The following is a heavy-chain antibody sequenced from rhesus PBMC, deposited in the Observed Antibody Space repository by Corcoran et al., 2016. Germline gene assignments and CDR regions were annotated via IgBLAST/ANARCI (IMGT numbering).Heavy chain of an antibody. D-gene: IGHD2-2*01. J-gene: IGHJ4*01. CDR3: TRDYCTSTTCYDLSDY. CDR1: GFTFSSYG. V-gene: IGHV3-136*01. Sequence: EVQLVESGGALVQPGGSLRLSCAASGFTFSSYGMSWVRQAPGKGVMWVSSISRPSGYIYCADSVRGLFTVSRENAKNSLSLQMSSLRAEDTAVYYCTRDYCTSTTCYDLSDYWGQGVLVTVSS. CDR2: ISRPSGYI.